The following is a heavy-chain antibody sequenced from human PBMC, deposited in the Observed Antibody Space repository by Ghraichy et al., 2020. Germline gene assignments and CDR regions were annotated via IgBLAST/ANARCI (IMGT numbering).Heavy chain of an antibody. V-gene: IGHV3-66*02. D-gene: IGHD2-15*01. CDR3: TRSGGGLHAFDY. Sequence: GALRLSCAASGFTVTKTFMSWVRQAPGKGLEWVSIIYATGSTYYTDSVRGRFTISRDDSKNTVYLQMDTLRADDTAVYYCTRSGGGLHAFDYWGQGALVSVSS. CDR2: IYATGST. CDR1: GFTVTKTF. J-gene: IGHJ4*02.